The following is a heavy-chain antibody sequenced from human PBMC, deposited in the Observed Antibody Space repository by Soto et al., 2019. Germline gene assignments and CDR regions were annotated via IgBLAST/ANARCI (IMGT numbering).Heavy chain of an antibody. CDR2: INPATGAA. J-gene: IGHJ3*02. V-gene: IGHV1-2*02. Sequence: QLHLVQSGAVVKKPGASVTVSCSASGYPVTAYYMHWVRQAPGRGLEWMGGINPATGAAKYTQTFQGRVTMTRGTSTSTVFMELSRLTSVDTAVFYCARGGGVGVAGSAAFDMWGQGTLVTVSS. CDR3: ARGGGVGVAGSAAFDM. CDR1: GYPVTAYY. D-gene: IGHD3-3*01.